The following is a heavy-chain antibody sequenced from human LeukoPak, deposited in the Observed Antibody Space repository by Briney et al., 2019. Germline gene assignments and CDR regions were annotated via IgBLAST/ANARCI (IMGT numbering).Heavy chain of an antibody. CDR3: ARDLVSLTGYPDY. D-gene: IGHD3-9*01. CDR2: IIPIFGTA. Sequence: ASVKVSCKASGGTFSSYAISWVRQAPGQGLEWMGRIIPIFGTANYAQKFQGRVTITTDESTSTAYMELSSLRSEDTAVYYCARDLVSLTGYPDYWGQGTLVTVSS. J-gene: IGHJ4*02. CDR1: GGTFSSYA. V-gene: IGHV1-69*05.